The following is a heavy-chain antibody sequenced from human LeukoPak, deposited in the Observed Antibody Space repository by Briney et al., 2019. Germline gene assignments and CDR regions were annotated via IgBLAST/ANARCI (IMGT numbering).Heavy chain of an antibody. J-gene: IGHJ4*02. CDR3: AISRPGAYYFDY. D-gene: IGHD7-27*01. CDR2: IYSGDKT. Sequence: GGSLRLSCAASGIIVSSSSMSWVRQAPGKGLEWVSVIYSGDKTHYADSVKGRFTISRDNSKNTLYLQMNSLTVEDTAVYYRAISRPGAYYFDYWGQGTLVTVSS. CDR1: GIIVSSSS. V-gene: IGHV3-66*02.